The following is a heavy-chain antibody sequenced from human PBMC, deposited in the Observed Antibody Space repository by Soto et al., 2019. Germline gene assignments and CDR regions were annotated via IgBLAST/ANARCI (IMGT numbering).Heavy chain of an antibody. V-gene: IGHV4-31*03. CDR3: ARGGRRSPGMDV. Sequence: QVQLQESGPGLVKPSQTLSLTCTVSGGSISSGGYYWSWIRQHPGKGLEWIGYIYYSGSTYYNPSLKGRVTISGDTSKNQFSLKLSSVTAEDTAVYYCARGGRRSPGMDVWGQGTTVTVSS. CDR1: GGSISSGGYY. CDR2: IYYSGST. J-gene: IGHJ6*02.